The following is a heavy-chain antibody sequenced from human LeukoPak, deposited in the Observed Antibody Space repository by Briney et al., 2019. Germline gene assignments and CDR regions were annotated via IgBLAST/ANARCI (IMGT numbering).Heavy chain of an antibody. J-gene: IGHJ4*02. V-gene: IGHV4-30-4*01. D-gene: IGHD2-2*01. CDR3: ASGYCSSASCYHFHY. CDR1: GGSISSGDYY. CDR2: IYYSGST. Sequence: SGTLSLTCTVSGGSISSGDYYWTWIRQPPGKGLEWIGYIYYSGSTYYNPSLKSRVTVSVDTSKNQFSLKLSSVTAADTAVYYCASGYCSSASCYHFHYWGQGTLVTVSS.